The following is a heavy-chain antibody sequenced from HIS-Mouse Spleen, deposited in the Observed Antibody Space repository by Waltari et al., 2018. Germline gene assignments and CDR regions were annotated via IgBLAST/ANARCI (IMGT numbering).Heavy chain of an antibody. D-gene: IGHD6-13*01. J-gene: IGHJ2*01. CDR2: IYYSGST. CDR3: AREIPYSSSWYDWYFDL. V-gene: IGHV4-39*07. Sequence: QLQLQESGPGLVKPSETLSLTCTVSGGSISSSSYYLGWIRQPPGKGLEWIGSIYYSGSTSYNPALKGRVTISVDTSKNQFSLKLSSVTAADTAVYYCAREIPYSSSWYDWYFDLWGRGTLVTVSS. CDR1: GGSISSSSYY.